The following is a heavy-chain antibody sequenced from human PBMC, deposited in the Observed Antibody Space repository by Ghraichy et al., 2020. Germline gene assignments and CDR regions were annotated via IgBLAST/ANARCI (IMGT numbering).Heavy chain of an antibody. J-gene: IGHJ4*02. Sequence: SETLSLTCTVSGGSISSYYWSWIRQPPGKGLEWIGYIYYSGSTNYNPSLKSRVTISVDTSKNQFSLKLSSVTAADTAVYYCAGSLPAAIDYWGQGTLVTVSS. CDR3: AGSLPAAIDY. CDR2: IYYSGST. V-gene: IGHV4-59*01. CDR1: GGSISSYY. D-gene: IGHD2-2*01.